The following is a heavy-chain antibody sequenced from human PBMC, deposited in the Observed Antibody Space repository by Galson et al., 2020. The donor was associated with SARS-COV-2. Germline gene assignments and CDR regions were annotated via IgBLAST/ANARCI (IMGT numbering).Heavy chain of an antibody. Sequence: SETLSLTCTVSGGSISSYFWSWIRQPPGQGLEWIAYIYYSGITNYNPSLKGRVTISVDTSKNQFSLRLSSVTAADTAVYYGARHVSSCWSGWCYPWCQGTLVTVSS. CDR1: GGSISSYF. V-gene: IGHV4-59*08. J-gene: IGHJ5*02. D-gene: IGHD6-13*01. CDR2: IYYSGIT. CDR3: ARHVSSCWSGWCYP.